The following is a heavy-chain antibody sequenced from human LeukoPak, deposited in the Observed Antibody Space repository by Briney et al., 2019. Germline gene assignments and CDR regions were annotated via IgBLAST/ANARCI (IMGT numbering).Heavy chain of an antibody. J-gene: IGHJ4*02. CDR2: IYYSGST. Sequence: RPSETLSLTCTVSGGSISSYYWSWIRQPPGKGLEWIGYIYYSGSTNYNLSLKSRVTISVDTSKNQFSLKLSSVTAADTAVYYCARVEYCSSTSCSPLDYWGQGTLVTVSS. V-gene: IGHV4-59*01. D-gene: IGHD2-2*01. CDR3: ARVEYCSSTSCSPLDY. CDR1: GGSISSYY.